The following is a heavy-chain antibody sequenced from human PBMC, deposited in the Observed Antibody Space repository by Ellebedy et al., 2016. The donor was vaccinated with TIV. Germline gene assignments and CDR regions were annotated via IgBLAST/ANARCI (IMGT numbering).Heavy chain of an antibody. CDR3: RNYYYMNV. J-gene: IGHJ6*03. CDR2: INQDGSEK. Sequence: GGSLRLSXAVSGFTFRTSWITWVRQAQGTGPESVANINQDGSEKYYVDSVKGRFTISRDNAKKSLFLEMNSLRADDTAVYYCRNYYYMNVWGAGTTVTVSS. V-gene: IGHV3-7*01. CDR1: GFTFRTSW.